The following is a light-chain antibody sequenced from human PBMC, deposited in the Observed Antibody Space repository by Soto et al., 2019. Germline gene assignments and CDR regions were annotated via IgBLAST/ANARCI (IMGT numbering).Light chain of an antibody. J-gene: IGKJ1*01. CDR2: DSS. V-gene: IGKV3-20*01. CDR3: QQYASSRT. Sequence: EIVLTQSPGTLSLSPGGRATLSCRASQSVSNRYLAWYQQKPSQAPRLLIYDSSSRATGIPDRFSGSGSGTDFTLTISRLEPEDFAVYFCQQYASSRTFGQGTKVEIK. CDR1: QSVSNRY.